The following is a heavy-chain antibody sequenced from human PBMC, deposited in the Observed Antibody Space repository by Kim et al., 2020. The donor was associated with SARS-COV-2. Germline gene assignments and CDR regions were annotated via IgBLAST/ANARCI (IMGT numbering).Heavy chain of an antibody. V-gene: IGHV3-73*01. Sequence: GGSLRLSCAASGFTFSGSGMHWVRQAPGKGLEWVSRISSKANSYASTYGASVKGRFTSSRDDSKNTAYLQMNSLKSEDTAVYYCTRVPYYSSRWWDAVDMWGQSPMLTVSS. CDR3: TRVPYYSSRWWDAVDM. J-gene: IGHJ3*02. CDR2: ISSKANSYAS. D-gene: IGHD6-13*01. CDR1: GFTFSGSG.